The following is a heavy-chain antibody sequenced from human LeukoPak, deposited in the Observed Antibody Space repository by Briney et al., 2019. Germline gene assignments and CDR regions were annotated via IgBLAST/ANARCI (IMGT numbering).Heavy chain of an antibody. J-gene: IGHJ4*02. Sequence: PSETLSLTCAVYGGSFSGYYWSWIRQPPGKGLEWIGEINHSGSTNYNPSLKSRVTISVDTSKNQFSLKLSSVTAADTAVYYCARASPFATVVVPAALHFDYWGQGTLVTVSS. V-gene: IGHV4-34*01. CDR3: ARASPFATVVVPAALHFDY. D-gene: IGHD2-2*02. CDR2: INHSGST. CDR1: GGSFSGYY.